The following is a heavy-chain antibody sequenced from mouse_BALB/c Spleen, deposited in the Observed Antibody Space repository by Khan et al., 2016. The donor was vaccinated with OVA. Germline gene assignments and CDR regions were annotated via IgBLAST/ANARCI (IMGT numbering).Heavy chain of an antibody. CDR3: AREASSWDFSFPY. CDR1: GYTFTNYV. CDR2: INPDNAGT. D-gene: IGHD4-1*01. Sequence: VQLQQPGPELVEPGASVKMSCKASGYTFTNYVIHWVKQKPGQGLEWIGYINPDNAGTRYNEKFKGKATLTSDISSTSAYMELLSLTSEDSAVYYCAREASSWDFSFPYWGQGTLVPVSA. J-gene: IGHJ3*01. V-gene: IGHV1S136*01.